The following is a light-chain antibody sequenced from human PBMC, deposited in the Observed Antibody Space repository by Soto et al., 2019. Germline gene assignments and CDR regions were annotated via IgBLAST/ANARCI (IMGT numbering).Light chain of an antibody. V-gene: IGKV1-5*01. CDR3: QQYNSYPWT. CDR2: DVS. Sequence: DIQMTQSPSTLSASVGDRVTITCRASQSISRWWAWYQQKPGKAPKVLIYDVSSLESGVPSRFSGSGSGTEFTLTIIRLQPDDFATYYCQQYNSYPWTFGQGTKVEIK. J-gene: IGKJ1*01. CDR1: QSISRW.